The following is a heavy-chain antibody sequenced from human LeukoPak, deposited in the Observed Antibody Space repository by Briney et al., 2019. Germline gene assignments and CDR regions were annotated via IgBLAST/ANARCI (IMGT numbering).Heavy chain of an antibody. CDR1: GYTFTSYG. Sequence: GASVKVSCKASGYTFTSYGISWVRQAPGQGLEWMGWISAYNGNTNYAQKLQGRITMTTDTSTSTAYMELRSLRSDDTAVYYCARDLIVPAAPYCFDYWGQGTLVTVSS. D-gene: IGHD2-2*01. V-gene: IGHV1-18*04. CDR3: ARDLIVPAAPYCFDY. CDR2: ISAYNGNT. J-gene: IGHJ4*02.